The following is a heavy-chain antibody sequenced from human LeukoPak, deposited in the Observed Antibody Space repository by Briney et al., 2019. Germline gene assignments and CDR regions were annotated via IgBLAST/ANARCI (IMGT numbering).Heavy chain of an antibody. V-gene: IGHV4-61*02. CDR1: GGSISSSSSY. CDR2: IYTSGST. J-gene: IGHJ4*02. D-gene: IGHD5-18*01. CDR3: AREGYGYSKDY. Sequence: SETLSLTCTVSGGSISSSSSYWGWIRQPPGKGLEWIGRIYTSGSTNYNPSLKSRVTISVDTSKNQFSLKLSSVAAADTAVYYCAREGYGYSKDYWGQGTLVTVSS.